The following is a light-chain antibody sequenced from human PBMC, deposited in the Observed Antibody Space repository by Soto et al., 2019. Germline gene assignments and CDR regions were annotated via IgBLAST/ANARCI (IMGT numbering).Light chain of an antibody. Sequence: EIVLTQSPATLSLSPGERAILSCRASQSINNYLVWFQQKPGQAPRLLMYDASKRAIGIPARFSGSGSGTDFTLTISSLETEDFAVYFCQQRSDWPPFTFGQWTKLEI. CDR3: QQRSDWPPFT. V-gene: IGKV3-11*01. CDR2: DAS. CDR1: QSINNY. J-gene: IGKJ2*01.